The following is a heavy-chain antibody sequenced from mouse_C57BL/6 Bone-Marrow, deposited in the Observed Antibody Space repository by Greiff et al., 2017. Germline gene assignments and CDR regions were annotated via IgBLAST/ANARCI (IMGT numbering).Heavy chain of an antibody. D-gene: IGHD1-1*01. CDR3: ARKVNYGSSSWYFDV. V-gene: IGHV1-19*01. CDR2: INPYNGGT. J-gene: IGHJ1*03. CDR1: GYTFTDYY. Sequence: VQLQQSGPVLVKPGASVTMSCKASGYTFTDYYMNWVKQSHGKSLEWIGVINPYNGGTSSNQKFKGKATLTVDKSSSTAYMELNSLTSEDSAVYYCARKVNYGSSSWYFDVWGTGTTVTVSS.